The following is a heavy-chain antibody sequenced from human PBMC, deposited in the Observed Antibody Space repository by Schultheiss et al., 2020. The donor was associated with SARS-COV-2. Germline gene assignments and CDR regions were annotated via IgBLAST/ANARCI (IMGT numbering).Heavy chain of an antibody. Sequence: GGSLRLSCAASGFTFSSYWMSWVRQAPGKGLEWVAVISYDGSNKYYADSVKGRFTISRDNSKNTLYLQMNSLRAEDTAVYYCARDLDSSSWYSTWGQGTLVTVSS. V-gene: IGHV3-30-3*01. CDR2: ISYDGSNK. J-gene: IGHJ5*02. CDR3: ARDLDSSSWYST. D-gene: IGHD6-13*01. CDR1: GFTFSSYW.